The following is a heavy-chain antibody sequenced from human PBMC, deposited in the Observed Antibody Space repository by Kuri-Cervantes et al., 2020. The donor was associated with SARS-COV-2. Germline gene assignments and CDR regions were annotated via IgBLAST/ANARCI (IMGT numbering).Heavy chain of an antibody. D-gene: IGHD2-15*01. Sequence: SETLSLTCTVSGGSISSYYWSWIRQPAGKGLERIGRIYTSGSTNYNPSLKSRVTMAVDTSKNQFSLKLSSVTAADTAVYYCASTPTDVVVVAATPLFPDYWGQGTLVTVSS. V-gene: IGHV4-4*07. CDR3: ASTPTDVVVVAATPLFPDY. CDR2: IYTSGST. CDR1: GGSISSYY. J-gene: IGHJ4*02.